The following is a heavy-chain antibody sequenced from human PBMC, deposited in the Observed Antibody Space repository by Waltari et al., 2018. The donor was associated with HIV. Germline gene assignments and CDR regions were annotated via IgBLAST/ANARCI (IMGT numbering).Heavy chain of an antibody. Sequence: EVQRVESGGGLVQPGGSLKLSCAASGFTFSGSAMHWVRQASGEGVEWVGRIRSKANSYATAYAASVKGRFTISRDNSKNTAYLQMNSLKTEDTAVYYCTRPKKYDILTGYYKDWGQGTLVTVSS. CDR1: GFTFSGSA. D-gene: IGHD3-9*01. J-gene: IGHJ4*02. CDR2: IRSKANSYAT. CDR3: TRPKKYDILTGYYKD. V-gene: IGHV3-73*02.